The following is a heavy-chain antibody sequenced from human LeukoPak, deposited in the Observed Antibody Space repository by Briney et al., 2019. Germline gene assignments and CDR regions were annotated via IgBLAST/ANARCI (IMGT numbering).Heavy chain of an antibody. D-gene: IGHD4-17*01. V-gene: IGHV3-15*01. J-gene: IGHJ6*03. CDR1: GFTFSNAW. Sequence: GGSLRLSCAASGFTFSNAWVSWVRQAPGKGLEWVGRIKSKTDGGTTDYAAPVKGRFTISRDDSKNTLYLQMNSLKTEDTAVYYCTTDVYDYGDFYYYMDVWGKGTTVTVSS. CDR2: IKSKTDGGTT. CDR3: TTDVYDYGDFYYYMDV.